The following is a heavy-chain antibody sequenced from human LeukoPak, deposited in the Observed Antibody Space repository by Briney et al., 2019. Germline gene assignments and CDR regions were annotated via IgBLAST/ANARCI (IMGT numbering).Heavy chain of an antibody. Sequence: GSLTLSCAASGFTFDDYAMHWVRQAPGKGLEWVSVISNSGDTTYYADSVKGRFTSSRDNSKNTLYLQMNSLRAEDTAVYYCAKDSVAGTDKYYYAMDVWGQGTPVTVSS. D-gene: IGHD6-19*01. V-gene: IGHV3-23*01. CDR2: ISNSGDTT. CDR1: GFTFDDYA. J-gene: IGHJ6*02. CDR3: AKDSVAGTDKYYYAMDV.